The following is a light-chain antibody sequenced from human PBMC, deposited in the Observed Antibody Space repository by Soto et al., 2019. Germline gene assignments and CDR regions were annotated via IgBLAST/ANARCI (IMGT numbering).Light chain of an antibody. Sequence: EIVLTQSPGTLSLSPCERATLSSSASQSVSSSYLAWYQQKPGQAPRLLIYGASSRATGIPDRFSGSGSGTDFILTISRLEPEDFAVYYCQQYGSSPWTFGQGTKVDNK. J-gene: IGKJ1*01. CDR1: QSVSSSY. CDR2: GAS. CDR3: QQYGSSPWT. V-gene: IGKV3-20*01.